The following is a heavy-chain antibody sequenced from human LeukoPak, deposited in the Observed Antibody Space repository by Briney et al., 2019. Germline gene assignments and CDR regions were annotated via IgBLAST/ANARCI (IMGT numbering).Heavy chain of an antibody. Sequence: ASVKVSCKASGYTFTSYDINWVRRATGQRLEWMGWMNPNSGNTGYAQKFQGRVTITRNTSISTAYMELSSLRSEDTAVYYCALYGLLGDSFDIWGQGTMVTVSS. D-gene: IGHD3-16*01. CDR3: ALYGLLGDSFDI. CDR1: GYTFTSYD. J-gene: IGHJ3*02. CDR2: MNPNSGNT. V-gene: IGHV1-8*03.